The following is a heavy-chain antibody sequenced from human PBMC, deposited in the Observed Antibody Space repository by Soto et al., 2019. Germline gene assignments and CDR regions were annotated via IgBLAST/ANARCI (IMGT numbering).Heavy chain of an antibody. J-gene: IGHJ4*01. CDR2: IYHSGTT. D-gene: IGHD2-2*01. Sequence: QVRLQESGPGLVKSSETLSLTCTVSGGSLSSFYWGWVRRPHGKGLEWIGYIYHSGTTRYNSSLKSRVTMSVDSSKNEFSLNLTAVTAADTATYSCARVHKEELVTVPAAHYDHWGHGTLVTVAS. CDR3: ARVHKEELVTVPAAHYDH. CDR1: GGSLSSFY. V-gene: IGHV4-59*01.